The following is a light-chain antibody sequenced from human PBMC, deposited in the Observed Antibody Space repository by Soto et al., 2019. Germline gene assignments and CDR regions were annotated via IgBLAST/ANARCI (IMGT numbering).Light chain of an antibody. V-gene: IGKV3-15*01. Sequence: EIVMTQSPVTLSVSPGERATLSCRASQSVSSKLAWYQQKPVQAPRLLIYGASTRATGIPARFSCSGSGTEFTLSISSLQSEDFVVYYCQQYNNWPPTFGQGTKLEIK. J-gene: IGKJ2*01. CDR3: QQYNNWPPT. CDR2: GAS. CDR1: QSVSSK.